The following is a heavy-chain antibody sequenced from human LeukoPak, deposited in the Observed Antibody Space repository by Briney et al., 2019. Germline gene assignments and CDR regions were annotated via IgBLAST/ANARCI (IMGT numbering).Heavy chain of an antibody. CDR2: INAGNGNT. CDR3: ARKARYYYYMDV. J-gene: IGHJ6*03. CDR1: GYTFTSYA. V-gene: IGHV1-3*03. Sequence: ASVKVSCKASGYTFTSYAMHWVRQAPGQRLEWMGWINAGNGNTKYSQEFQGRVTITRDTSASTAYMELSSLRSEDMAVYYCARKARYYYYMDVWGKGTTVTVSS.